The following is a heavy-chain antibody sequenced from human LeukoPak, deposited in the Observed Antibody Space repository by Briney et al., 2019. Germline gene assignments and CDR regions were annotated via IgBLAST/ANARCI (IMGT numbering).Heavy chain of an antibody. CDR1: GFTFSSYA. CDR2: ISYDGSNK. D-gene: IGHD6-19*01. V-gene: IGHV3-30*04. CDR3: AREAVAGYFDY. Sequence: GGSLRLSCAASGFTFSSYAMHWVRQAPGKGLEWVAVISYDGSNKYYADSVEGRFTISRDNSKNTLYLQMNSLRAEDTAVYYCAREAVAGYFDYWGQGTLVTVSS. J-gene: IGHJ4*02.